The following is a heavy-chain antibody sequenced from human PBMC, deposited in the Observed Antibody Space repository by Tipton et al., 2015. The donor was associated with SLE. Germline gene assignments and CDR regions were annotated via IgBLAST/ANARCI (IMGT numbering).Heavy chain of an antibody. CDR2: IYYTGST. V-gene: IGHV4-59*11. CDR1: NGSINSQY. J-gene: IGHJ4*02. Sequence: LRLSCSVSNGSINSQYWSWIRQFPGKRLEWIGYIYYTGSTSYNPSLENRVTMSVDMSKNQFSLSLTSVTSADTVVYYCARGGRGIYYLDYWGQGTLVTVSS. CDR3: ARGGRGIYYLDY. D-gene: IGHD3-3*02.